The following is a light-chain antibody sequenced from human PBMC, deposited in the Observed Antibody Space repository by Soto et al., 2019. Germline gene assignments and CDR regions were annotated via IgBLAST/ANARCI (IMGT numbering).Light chain of an antibody. J-gene: IGLJ2*01. Sequence: QSALTQPASVSGSPGQSITIFCTGTSSDVGGYNYVSWYQQHPGKAPKLMIYEVSNRPSGVSNRFSGSKSGNTASLTISGLQAEDEADYYCSSYTRSSTYLVFGGGTKLTVL. CDR3: SSYTRSSTYLV. CDR1: SSDVGGYNY. V-gene: IGLV2-14*01. CDR2: EVS.